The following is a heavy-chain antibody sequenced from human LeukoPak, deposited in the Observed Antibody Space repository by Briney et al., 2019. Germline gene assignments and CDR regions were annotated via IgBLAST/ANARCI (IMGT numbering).Heavy chain of an antibody. CDR2: INPNSGGT. J-gene: IGHJ4*02. CDR1: GYTFTGYY. Sequence: ASVKVSCKASGYTFTGYYMHWVRQAPGQGLEWMGWINPNSGGTNYAQKFQGRVTMTRDTSISTAYMELSRLRSDDTAVYYCARTRRFGELNIDYWGQGTLVTVSS. CDR3: ARTRRFGELNIDY. V-gene: IGHV1-2*02. D-gene: IGHD3-10*01.